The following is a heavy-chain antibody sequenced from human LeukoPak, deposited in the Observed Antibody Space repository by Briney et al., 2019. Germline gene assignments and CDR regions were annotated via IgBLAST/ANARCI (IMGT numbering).Heavy chain of an antibody. CDR3: AREKGLVQAGVDY. D-gene: IGHD6-6*01. CDR2: ISSGGGTV. CDR1: GFTFSTFE. Sequence: GGSLRLSCAASGFTFSTFEMNWVRQAPGKGLEWVSYISSGGGTVYYADSVKGRFSISRDNAKNTMFLQMNSLRAEDTAVYYCAREKGLVQAGVDYWGQGTLVTVSS. J-gene: IGHJ4*02. V-gene: IGHV3-48*03.